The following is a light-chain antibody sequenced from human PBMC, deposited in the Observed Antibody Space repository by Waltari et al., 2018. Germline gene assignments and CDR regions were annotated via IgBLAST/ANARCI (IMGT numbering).Light chain of an antibody. CDR3: QQSYTTPLP. CDR2: WAS. V-gene: IGKV4-1*01. CDR1: QSLLYRPNNQNY. Sequence: DIVMTQSPESLAVSLGERATINCKSSQSLLYRPNNQNYLTWYQLKPGQPPKLLISWASTRESGVPDRFSGSGSGTDFTLTICSLQAEDLAVYYCQQSYTTPLPFGGGTRVEIK. J-gene: IGKJ4*01.